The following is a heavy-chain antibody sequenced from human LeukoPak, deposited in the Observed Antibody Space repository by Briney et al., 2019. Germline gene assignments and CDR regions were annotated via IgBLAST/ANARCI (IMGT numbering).Heavy chain of an antibody. CDR2: INHSGST. D-gene: IGHD3-9*01. Sequence: SETLSLTCAVYGGSFSGYYWSWIRQPPGEGLEWIGEINHSGSTNYNPSLKSRVTISVDTSKNQFSLKLSSVTAADTAVYYCANRRVFSRHFDYWGQGTLVTVSS. CDR1: GGSFSGYY. V-gene: IGHV4-34*01. J-gene: IGHJ4*02. CDR3: ANRRVFSRHFDY.